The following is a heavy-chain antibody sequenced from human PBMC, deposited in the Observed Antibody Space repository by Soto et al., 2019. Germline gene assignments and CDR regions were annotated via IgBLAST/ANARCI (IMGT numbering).Heavy chain of an antibody. CDR2: ISGSGGST. Sequence: ESLKISCAASGFTFISYAIIFFRHSPLKGLEWVSAISGSGGSTYYADSVKGRFTISRDNSKNTLYLQMNSLRAEDTAVYYCAKDLGGATTGGAFDIWGQGTMVTVSS. V-gene: IGHV3-23*01. J-gene: IGHJ3*02. CDR1: GFTFISYA. CDR3: AKDLGGATTGGAFDI. D-gene: IGHD1-26*01.